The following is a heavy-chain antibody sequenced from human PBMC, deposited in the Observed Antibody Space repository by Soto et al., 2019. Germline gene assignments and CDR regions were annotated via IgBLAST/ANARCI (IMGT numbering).Heavy chain of an antibody. V-gene: IGHV4-39*01. D-gene: IGHD3-10*01. Sequence: SETLSLTCTVSGGSISSSSYYWGWIRQPPGKGLEWIGSIYYSGSTYYNPSLKSRVTISVDTSKNQFSLKLSSVTAADTAVYYCAITRITMVRGVIHKHSYYYGMDVWGQGTTVTVS. CDR2: IYYSGST. CDR3: AITRITMVRGVIHKHSYYYGMDV. J-gene: IGHJ6*02. CDR1: GGSISSSSYY.